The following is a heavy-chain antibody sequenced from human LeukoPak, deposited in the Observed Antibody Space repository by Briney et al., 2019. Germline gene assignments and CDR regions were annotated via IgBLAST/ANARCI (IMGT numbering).Heavy chain of an antibody. J-gene: IGHJ6*02. D-gene: IGHD3-10*01. CDR3: VVNLRAPAPGLDA. V-gene: IGHV1-2*02. Sequence: ASVKVSCKASGYTFTGYEMHWVRQAPGQGLEWMGWINPKSGGKDYAEQFRGRVTMTRDTSIRTAYMELSNLRSDDTAMYYCVVNLRAPAPGLDAWGRGTAVTVSS. CDR2: INPKSGGK. CDR1: GYTFTGYE.